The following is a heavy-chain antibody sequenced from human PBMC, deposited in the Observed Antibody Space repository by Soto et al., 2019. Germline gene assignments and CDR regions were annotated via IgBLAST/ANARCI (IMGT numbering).Heavy chain of an antibody. CDR2: INPKSDDT. D-gene: IGHD4-4*01. Sequence: KVSCKASGYPFSDNQIHWLRRAPGQGLEWMGRINPKSDDTNYAQKFQGRVTMTRDTSIDTAYLELTGLTSDDTATYYCARKHSLDYIRWGLDPWGQGTLVTVSS. J-gene: IGHJ5*02. CDR1: GYPFSDNQ. V-gene: IGHV1-2*02. CDR3: ARKHSLDYIRWGLDP.